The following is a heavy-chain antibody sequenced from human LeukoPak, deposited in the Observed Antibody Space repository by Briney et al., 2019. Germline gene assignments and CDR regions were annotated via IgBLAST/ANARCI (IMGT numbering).Heavy chain of an antibody. J-gene: IGHJ6*03. CDR3: ARGPYDFWGGYYGYMDV. D-gene: IGHD3-3*01. CDR2: IYYSVGT. CDR1: GGSISSYY. Sequence: SETLSLTCTVSGGSISSYYWSWIRQPPGKGLEWIWYIYYSVGTNYNPSLKRRVTLSVDTSKNQFSLKLSSVTAADTAVYYCARGPYDFWGGYYGYMDVWGKGTTVTVSS. V-gene: IGHV4-59*01.